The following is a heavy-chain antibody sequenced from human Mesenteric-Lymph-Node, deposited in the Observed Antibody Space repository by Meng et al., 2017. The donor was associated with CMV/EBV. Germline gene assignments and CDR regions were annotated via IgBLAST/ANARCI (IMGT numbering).Heavy chain of an antibody. Sequence: GESLKISCAASGFTFSSYSMNWVRQAPGKGLAWVSSISSSSSYIYYADSVKGRFTISRDNAKNSLYLQMNSLGAEDTAVYDCARDYGSGIQGSSYFDYWGQGTLVTVSS. V-gene: IGHV3-21*01. CDR1: GFTFSSYS. CDR2: ISSSSSYI. CDR3: ARDYGSGIQGSSYFDY. J-gene: IGHJ4*02. D-gene: IGHD3-10*01.